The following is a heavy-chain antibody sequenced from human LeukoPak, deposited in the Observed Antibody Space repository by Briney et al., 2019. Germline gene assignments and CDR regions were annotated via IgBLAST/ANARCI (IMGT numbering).Heavy chain of an antibody. CDR2: ISWNSGSI. J-gene: IGHJ4*02. Sequence: GGSLRLSCAASGFTFDDYAMHWVRQAPGKGLEWVSGISWNSGSIDYADSVKGRFTISRDNAKNSLYLQMNSLRAEDMALYYCAKGSPSRGYFAYWGQGTLVTVSS. CDR1: GFTFDDYA. V-gene: IGHV3-9*03. CDR3: AKGSPSRGYFAY.